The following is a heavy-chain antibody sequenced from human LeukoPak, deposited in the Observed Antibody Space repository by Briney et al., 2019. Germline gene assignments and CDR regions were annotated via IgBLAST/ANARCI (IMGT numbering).Heavy chain of an antibody. CDR3: ARGSHRSTSCLYYFDY. CDR1: GGSFSGYY. J-gene: IGHJ4*02. V-gene: IGHV4-34*01. D-gene: IGHD2-2*01. Sequence: SETLSLTCAVYGGSFSGYYWSWIRQPPGKGLEWIGEINHSGSTNYNPSLKSRVTISVDTSKNQFSLKLSSVTAADTAVYHCARGSHRSTSCLYYFDYWGQGTLVTVSS. CDR2: INHSGST.